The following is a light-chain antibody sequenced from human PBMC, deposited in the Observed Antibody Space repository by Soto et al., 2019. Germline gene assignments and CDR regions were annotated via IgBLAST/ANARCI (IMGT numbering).Light chain of an antibody. CDR2: ATS. V-gene: IGKV1-6*01. CDR3: LQDFNYPRT. Sequence: AIQMTQSPSSLSASVGDTVTITCRASQGIRTELGWYQQKPGKAPKLLIYATSTLQSGVPSRFSGSGSGTDFTLTISSLQTEDFATYYCLQDFNYPRTFGQGTKVDIK. J-gene: IGKJ1*01. CDR1: QGIRTE.